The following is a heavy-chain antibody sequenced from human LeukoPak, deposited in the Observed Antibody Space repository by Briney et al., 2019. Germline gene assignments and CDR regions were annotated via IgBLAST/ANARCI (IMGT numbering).Heavy chain of an antibody. Sequence: ASVKVSCKASGYTFTGYYMHWVRQAPGQELEWMGWINPNSGGTNYAQKFQGRVTMTRDTSISTAYIELSRLRSDDTAVYYCARGWVYCSSTSCPYYYYYMDVWGKGTTVTVSS. V-gene: IGHV1-2*02. D-gene: IGHD2-2*01. CDR2: INPNSGGT. CDR3: ARGWVYCSSTSCPYYYYYMDV. CDR1: GYTFTGYY. J-gene: IGHJ6*03.